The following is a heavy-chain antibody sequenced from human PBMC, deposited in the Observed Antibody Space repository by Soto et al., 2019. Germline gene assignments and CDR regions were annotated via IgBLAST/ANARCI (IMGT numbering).Heavy chain of an antibody. CDR1: GFTFSSYA. V-gene: IGHV3-64D*06. CDR2: ISSNGGST. CDR3: VKRYCSGGSCYFDY. J-gene: IGHJ4*02. Sequence: PGGSLRLSCSASGFTFSSYAMHWVRQAPGKGLEYVSAISSNGGSTYYADSVKGRFTISRDNSKNTLYLQMSSLRAEDTAVYYCVKRYCSGGSCYFDYWGQGTLVTVSS. D-gene: IGHD2-15*01.